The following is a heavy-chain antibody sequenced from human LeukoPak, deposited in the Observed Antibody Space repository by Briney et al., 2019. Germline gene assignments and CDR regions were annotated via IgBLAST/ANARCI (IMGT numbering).Heavy chain of an antibody. V-gene: IGHV3-30*04. CDR1: GFTFSSFS. Sequence: GGSLRLSCVASGFTFSSFSMHWVRQAPGNGLEWVAVISHDGSHKSYADSVRGRFTISRDNSKNTLSLQMNTLRPEDTALFYCARGPNRLADYGGDYFDHWGQGTLVTLSS. D-gene: IGHD4-23*01. CDR2: ISHDGSHK. J-gene: IGHJ4*02. CDR3: ARGPNRLADYGGDYFDH.